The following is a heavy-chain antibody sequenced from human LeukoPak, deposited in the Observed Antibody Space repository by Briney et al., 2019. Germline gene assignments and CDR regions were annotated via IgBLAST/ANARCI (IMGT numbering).Heavy chain of an antibody. CDR3: ARGGWNYVFNY. CDR2: ISSSGSTI. V-gene: IGHV3-48*03. J-gene: IGHJ4*02. Sequence: GGSLRLSCAASGFTFNTYEMNWVRQAPGKGLEWVSYISSSGSTIYYADYVKGRFTISRDNAKNSLYLQMNSLRAEDTAVYYCARGGWNYVFNYWGQGTLVTISS. D-gene: IGHD1-7*01. CDR1: GFTFNTYE.